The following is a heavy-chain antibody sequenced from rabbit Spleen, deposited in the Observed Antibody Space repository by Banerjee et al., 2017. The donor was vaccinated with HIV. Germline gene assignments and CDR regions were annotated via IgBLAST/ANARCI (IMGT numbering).Heavy chain of an antibody. Sequence: QSLEESGGDLVQPGASLTLTCTASGFSFSSSDYMCWVRQAPGKGLEWIGYIDPVFGITYYASWVNGRFSISRENAQNTVFLQMTSLTAADTATYFCARDGAGGSYFALWGQGTLVTVS. V-gene: IGHV1S40*01. CDR2: IDPVFGIT. CDR1: GFSFSSSDY. D-gene: IGHD8-1*01. J-gene: IGHJ3*01. CDR3: ARDGAGGSYFAL.